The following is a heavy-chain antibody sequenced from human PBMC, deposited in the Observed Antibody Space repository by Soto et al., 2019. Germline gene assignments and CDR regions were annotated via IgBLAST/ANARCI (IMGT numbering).Heavy chain of an antibody. CDR2: VSGYNGNT. CDR3: ARPHCSGGSCYSRYFYYYYGMDV. D-gene: IGHD2-15*01. J-gene: IGHJ6*02. Sequence: QVQLVQSGPEVKMPGASVKVSCKASGYTFSNYGLSWVRQAPGQGLEWIGWVSGYNGNTNYAQQFKGRVTMTADTSTSTASMEVRSLRSDDSAVYFCARPHCSGGSCYSRYFYYYYGMDVWCQGTTVTVS. CDR1: GYTFSNYG. V-gene: IGHV1-18*04.